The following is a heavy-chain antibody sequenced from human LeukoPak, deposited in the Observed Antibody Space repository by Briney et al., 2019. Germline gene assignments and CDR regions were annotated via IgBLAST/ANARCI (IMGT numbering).Heavy chain of an antibody. CDR2: IYYSGST. V-gene: IGHV4-39*01. CDR1: GGSISSSSYY. Sequence: SETLSLTCTVSGGSISSSSYYWDWIRQPPGKGLEWIGSIYYSGSTYYNPSLKSRVTISVDTSKNQFSLKLSSVTAADTAVYYCARHGTLEMASSPDFDYWGQGTLVTVSS. J-gene: IGHJ4*02. CDR3: ARHGTLEMASSPDFDY. D-gene: IGHD5-24*01.